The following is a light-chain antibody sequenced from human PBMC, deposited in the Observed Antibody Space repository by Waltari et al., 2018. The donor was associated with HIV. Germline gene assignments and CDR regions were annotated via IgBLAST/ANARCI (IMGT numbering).Light chain of an antibody. CDR3: QHYDNLPLT. V-gene: IGKV1-33*01. CDR1: QDISNY. CDR2: DAS. Sequence: DTQLTQSPSSPSASVRDRASITCQASQDISNYLNWHQQKPGKAPKLLIYDASNLETGVPSRFSGSGSGTDFTLTISNLQPEDIATYYCQHYDNLPLTFGGGTKVEIK. J-gene: IGKJ4*01.